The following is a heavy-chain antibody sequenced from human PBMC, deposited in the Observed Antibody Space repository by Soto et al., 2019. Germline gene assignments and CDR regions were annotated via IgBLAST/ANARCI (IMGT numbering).Heavy chain of an antibody. D-gene: IGHD3-22*01. CDR3: ARERVTMIVGFYYFDF. J-gene: IGHJ4*02. Sequence: PGGSLRLSCVASGFTVDSNSISWVRQAPGKGLEWVSVFYCAGSTHYSDSVKDRFTISRDTSKNTVYLQIDSLRAEDTAVYYCARERVTMIVGFYYFDFSGQGTLVTVSS. V-gene: IGHV3-66*01. CDR2: FYCAGST. CDR1: GFTVDSNS.